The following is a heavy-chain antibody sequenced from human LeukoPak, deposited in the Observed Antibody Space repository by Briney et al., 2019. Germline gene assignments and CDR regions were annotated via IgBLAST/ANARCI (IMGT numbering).Heavy chain of an antibody. D-gene: IGHD1-1*01. CDR2: ISSSSTYV. Sequence: GGSLRLSCAASGFTFNICTMNWVRQVPGKGLEWVSSISSSSTYVYYADSLKGRFTISRDNGKHSLYLQMNSLRAEDTAVYYCAVQRVHHGFDIWGQGTMVTVSS. CDR3: AVQRVHHGFDI. V-gene: IGHV3-21*01. CDR1: GFTFNICT. J-gene: IGHJ3*02.